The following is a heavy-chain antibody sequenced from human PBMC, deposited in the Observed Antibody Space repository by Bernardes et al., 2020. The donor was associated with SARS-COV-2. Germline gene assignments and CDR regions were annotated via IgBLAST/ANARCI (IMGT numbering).Heavy chain of an antibody. CDR2: INWDGDK. D-gene: IGHD5-18*01. J-gene: IGHJ4*02. V-gene: IGHV2-5*02. Sequence: SGPTLTQPTNTHMQICYFSAFSLRTTCMDVAWIRHPPGTTLEWLDLINWDGDKRYRPSLENRLYITKDTSKNQVVLTMTNMDLVDTATYYCAHGINRYGRIYFDYWGPGTLVTVSS. CDR3: AHGINRYGRIYFDY. CDR1: AFSLRTTCMD.